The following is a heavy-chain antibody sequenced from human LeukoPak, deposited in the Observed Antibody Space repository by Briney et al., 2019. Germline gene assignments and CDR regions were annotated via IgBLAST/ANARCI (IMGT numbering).Heavy chain of an antibody. Sequence: SETLSLTCTVSGGSISSYYWSWIRQPAGKGLEWIGRIYTSGSTNYNPSLKSRVTMSGDTSKNQFSLKLSSVTAADTAVYYCARVQTLNYYYGMDVWGQGTTVTVSS. CDR3: ARVQTLNYYYGMDV. V-gene: IGHV4-4*07. CDR2: IYTSGST. CDR1: GGSISSYY. J-gene: IGHJ6*02. D-gene: IGHD4-11*01.